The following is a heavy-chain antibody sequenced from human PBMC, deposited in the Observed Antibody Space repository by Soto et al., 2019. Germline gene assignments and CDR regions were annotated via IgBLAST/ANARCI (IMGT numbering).Heavy chain of an antibody. Sequence: EVQLVESGGDLVQPGGSLGLSCAVSGFTFSHYWMTWVRQAPGKGLEWVANIKEDGSQKNYVDSVKGRFTVSRDNAKNSLYLQMNSLRAEDTAVYYCARSGSEVDYWGQGTLVIVSS. CDR3: ARSGSEVDY. CDR2: IKEDGSQK. V-gene: IGHV3-7*01. J-gene: IGHJ4*02. CDR1: GFTFSHYW. D-gene: IGHD3-10*01.